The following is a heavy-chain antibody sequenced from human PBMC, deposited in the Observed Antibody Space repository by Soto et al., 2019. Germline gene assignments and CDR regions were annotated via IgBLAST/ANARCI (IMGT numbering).Heavy chain of an antibody. CDR3: ARDPSEGRVGNWFES. J-gene: IGHJ5*01. V-gene: IGHV3-21*06. CDR2: ISSTTSYV. D-gene: IGHD2-2*01. CDR1: GFTFSRYG. Sequence: VQLVESGGGLVKPGGSLRLSCVASGFTFSRYGMNWLRQAPGKGLEWVASISSTTSYVYYADSVKGRFSTSRDNAKNILYLEMYALRTEDTAVYYCARDPSEGRVGNWFESWGQGTLVTVSS.